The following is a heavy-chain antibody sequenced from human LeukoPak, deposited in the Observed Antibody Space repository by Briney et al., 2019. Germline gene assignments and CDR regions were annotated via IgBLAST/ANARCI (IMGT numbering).Heavy chain of an antibody. CDR2: ISGSGGGT. Sequence: GSLRLSCAVSGITLSNYGMSWVRQAPGKGLEWVADISGSGGGTHYADSVKGRFTTSRDNSRNTLFLQMNSLRAEDTAVYFCAKRGVVIRVFLVGFHKEANYFDSWGQGALVTVSS. J-gene: IGHJ4*02. D-gene: IGHD3-10*01. V-gene: IGHV3-23*01. CDR3: AKRGVVIRVFLVGFHKEANYFDS. CDR1: GITLSNYG.